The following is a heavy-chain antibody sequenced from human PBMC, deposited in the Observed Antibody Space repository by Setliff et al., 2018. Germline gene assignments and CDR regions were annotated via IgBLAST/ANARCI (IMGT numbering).Heavy chain of an antibody. CDR3: ARVKPFAMDV. Sequence: KTSETLSLTCTVSGGSTINSYYWSWIRQPAGKGLEWIGRISTSGNTNYNPSLKGRFTVSRDNAENSLYLQMNRLRAEDTAVYYCARVKPFAMDVWGQGTTVTVSS. V-gene: IGHV4-4*07. CDR1: GGSTINSYY. J-gene: IGHJ6*02. CDR2: ISTSGNT.